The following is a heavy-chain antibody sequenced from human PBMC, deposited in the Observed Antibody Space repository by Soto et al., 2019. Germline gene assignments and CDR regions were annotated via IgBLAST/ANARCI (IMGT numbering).Heavy chain of an antibody. CDR2: ISSSSSTI. V-gene: IGHV3-48*02. CDR3: ASIAAAPRDGMDV. CDR1: GFTFSSYS. J-gene: IGHJ6*02. Sequence: PGGSLRLSCAASGFTFSSYSMNWVRQAPGKGLEWVSYISSSSSTIYYTDSVKGRFTISRDNAKNSLYLQMNSLRDEDTAVYYCASIAAAPRDGMDVWGQGTTVTVSS. D-gene: IGHD6-25*01.